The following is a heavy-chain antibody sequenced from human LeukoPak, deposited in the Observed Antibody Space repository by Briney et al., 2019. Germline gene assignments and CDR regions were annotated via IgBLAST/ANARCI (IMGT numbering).Heavy chain of an antibody. D-gene: IGHD2-15*01. CDR3: ARGVVAAPQTFDY. Sequence: PSETLSLTCTVSGYSISSGYYWGWIRQPLGKGLEWIGSIYHSGSTYYNPSLKSRVTISVDTSKNQFSLKLSSVTAADTAVYYCARGVVAAPQTFDYWGQGTLVAVSS. CDR2: IYHSGST. J-gene: IGHJ4*02. V-gene: IGHV4-38-2*02. CDR1: GYSISSGYY.